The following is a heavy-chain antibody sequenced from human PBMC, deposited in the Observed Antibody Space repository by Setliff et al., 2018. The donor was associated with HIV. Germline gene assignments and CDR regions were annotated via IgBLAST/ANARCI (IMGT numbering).Heavy chain of an antibody. CDR1: GGSFSGYY. J-gene: IGHJ4*02. V-gene: IGHV4-34*01. D-gene: IGHD3-22*01. CDR2: INHSGST. Sequence: SSETLSLTCAVYGGSFSGYYWSWIRQPPGKGLEWIGEINHSGSTNYNPSLKSRVTMSVDTSKNQFSLRLTPVTAADTAVYFCARLRITMIMMLNYFDYWGQGTLVTVSS. CDR3: ARLRITMIMMLNYFDY.